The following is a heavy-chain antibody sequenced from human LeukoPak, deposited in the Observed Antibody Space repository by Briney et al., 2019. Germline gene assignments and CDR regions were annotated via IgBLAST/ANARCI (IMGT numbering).Heavy chain of an antibody. V-gene: IGHV3-15*01. CDR1: GFTFSNAW. J-gene: IGHJ5*02. Sequence: PGGSLRLSCAASGFTFSNAWMSWVRQAPGKGLEWVGRIKSKTDGGTTDYAAPVKGRFTISRDDSKNTLYLQMNSLKTEDTAVYYCTTSYYDFWSGYYPDPWGQGTLVTVSS. D-gene: IGHD3-3*01. CDR2: IKSKTDGGTT. CDR3: TTSYYDFWSGYYPDP.